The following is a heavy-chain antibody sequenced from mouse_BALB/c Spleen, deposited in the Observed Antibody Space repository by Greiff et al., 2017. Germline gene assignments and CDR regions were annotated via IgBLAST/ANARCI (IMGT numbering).Heavy chain of an antibody. CDR3: ARWYGNHFDY. CDR2: ISYSGST. V-gene: IGHV3-2*02. Sequence: EVQLKESGPGLVKPSQSLSLTCTVTGYSITSDYAWNWIRQFPGNKLEWMGYISYSGSTSYNPSLKSRISITRDTSKNQFFLQLNSVTTEDTATYYCARWYGNHFDYWGQGTTLTVSS. J-gene: IGHJ2*01. D-gene: IGHD2-10*02. CDR1: GYSITSDYA.